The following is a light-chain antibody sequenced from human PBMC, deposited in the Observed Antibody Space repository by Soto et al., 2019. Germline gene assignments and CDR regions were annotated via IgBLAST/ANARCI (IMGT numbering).Light chain of an antibody. CDR2: DAS. J-gene: IGKJ2*01. CDR3: QQRSNWWT. V-gene: IGKV3-11*01. Sequence: EIVLTQSPATLSLSPGERATLSCRASQSVSSYLAWYQQKPGQAPRLLLYDASNRATGIPARFSGSGSGTDFTLTSSGLEPEDFAVYYCQQRSNWWTFGQGTKLEIK. CDR1: QSVSSY.